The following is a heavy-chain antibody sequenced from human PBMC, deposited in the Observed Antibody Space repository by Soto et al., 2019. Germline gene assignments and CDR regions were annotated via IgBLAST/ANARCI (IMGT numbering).Heavy chain of an antibody. CDR3: ARPNYIAAAGATANNWFDP. CDR2: ISSSSSTI. V-gene: IGHV3-48*02. Sequence: PGGSLRLSCAASGFTFSSYSMNWVRQAPGKGLEWVSYISSSSSTIYYADSVKGRFTISRDNAKNSLYLQMNSLRDEDTAVYYCARPNYIAAAGATANNWFDPWGQGTLVTVSS. J-gene: IGHJ5*02. D-gene: IGHD6-13*01. CDR1: GFTFSSYS.